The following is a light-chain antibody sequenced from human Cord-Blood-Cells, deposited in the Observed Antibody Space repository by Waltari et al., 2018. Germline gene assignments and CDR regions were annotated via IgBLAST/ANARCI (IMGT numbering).Light chain of an antibody. Sequence: DIQMTQSPYSLSASVGDRVTITCRASQSISSYLNWYQQTPGKAPNLLIYAASSLQSGVPSRFSGRGSGTDFTLTSCSLQPEDFATYYCQQSYSTPYTFGQGTKLEIK. V-gene: IGKV1-39*01. CDR3: QQSYSTPYT. J-gene: IGKJ2*01. CDR1: QSISSY. CDR2: AAS.